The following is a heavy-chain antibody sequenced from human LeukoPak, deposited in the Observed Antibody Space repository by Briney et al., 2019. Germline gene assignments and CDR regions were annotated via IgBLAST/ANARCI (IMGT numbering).Heavy chain of an antibody. V-gene: IGHV4-34*01. CDR3: ARLLGGWYMY. J-gene: IGHJ4*02. D-gene: IGHD6-19*01. CDR1: GGSFSGYY. CDR2: INHSGST. Sequence: PSETLSLTCAVYGGSFSGYYWSWICQPPGKGLEWIGEINHSGSTNYNPSLKSRVTISVDTSKNQFSLKLSSVTAADTAVYYCARLLGGWYMYWGQGTLVTVSS.